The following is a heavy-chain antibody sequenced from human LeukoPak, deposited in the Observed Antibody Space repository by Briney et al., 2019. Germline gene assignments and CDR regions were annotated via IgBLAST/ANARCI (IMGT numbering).Heavy chain of an antibody. CDR2: IYYSGST. V-gene: IGHV4-59*08. D-gene: IGHD2-15*01. CDR1: GGSTSSHY. Sequence: SETLSLTCTVSGGSTSSHYWSWIRQPPGKGLEWIGYIYYSGSTNYNPSLKSRVTISVDTSKNQFSLKLSSVTAADTAVYYCARHPCSGGSCRMFDYWGQGTLVTVSS. CDR3: ARHPCSGGSCRMFDY. J-gene: IGHJ4*02.